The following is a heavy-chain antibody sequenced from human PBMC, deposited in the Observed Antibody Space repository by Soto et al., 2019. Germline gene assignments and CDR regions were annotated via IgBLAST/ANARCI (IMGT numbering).Heavy chain of an antibody. CDR2: ISGGGGSS. V-gene: IGHV3-23*01. CDR1: GFTFSNYA. Sequence: EVQLLESGGGLVQPGGSLRLSCAASGFTFSNYAMSWVRQAPGKGLEWVSGISGGGGSSYYADSVEGRFTISRDNSKNTLYLQLNSLRAEGTAVYYCAHNCGVDCHSVFFYWGQGTLVIVSS. CDR3: AHNCGVDCHSVFFY. D-gene: IGHD2-21*02. J-gene: IGHJ4*02.